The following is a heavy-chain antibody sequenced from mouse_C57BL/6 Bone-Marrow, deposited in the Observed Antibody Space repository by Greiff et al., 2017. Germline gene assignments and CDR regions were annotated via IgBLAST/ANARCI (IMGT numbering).Heavy chain of an antibody. J-gene: IGHJ2*01. V-gene: IGHV1-59*01. CDR3: ARSGIYEGYPYYFDY. CDR1: GYTFTSYW. CDR2: IDPSDSYT. Sequence: VQLQQPGAELVRPGTSVKLSCKASGYTFTSYWMHWVKQRPGQGLEWIGVIDPSDSYTNYNQKFKGKATLTVDTSSSTAYMQLSSLTSEDAAVYYCARSGIYEGYPYYFDYWGQGTTLTVSS. D-gene: IGHD2-3*01.